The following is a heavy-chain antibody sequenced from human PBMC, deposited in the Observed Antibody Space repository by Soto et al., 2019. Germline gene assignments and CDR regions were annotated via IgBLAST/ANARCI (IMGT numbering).Heavy chain of an antibody. Sequence: QPGGSLRLSCAASGFTFSSYGMHWVRQAPGKGLEWVAVISYEGSNKYYADSVKGRFTISRDNSKNTLYLQMNSLRAEDTAVYYCANGYGSGSYGAALDYYYYYGMDVWGQGTTVTVSS. D-gene: IGHD3-10*01. V-gene: IGHV3-30*18. CDR3: ANGYGSGSYGAALDYYYYYGMDV. CDR2: ISYEGSNK. CDR1: GFTFSSYG. J-gene: IGHJ6*02.